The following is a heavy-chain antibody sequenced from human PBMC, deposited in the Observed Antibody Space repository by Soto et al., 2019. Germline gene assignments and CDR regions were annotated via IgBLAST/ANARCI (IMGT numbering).Heavy chain of an antibody. V-gene: IGHV3-23*01. J-gene: IGHJ4*02. Sequence: GGSLRLSCAASGFTFSSYAMSWVRQAPGKGLEWVSAISGGGGRTYYTDSVKGRFTISRDNSKNTLYLQMNSLRVEDTAVYYCAKVRPAIDYWGQGTLVTVSS. CDR2: ISGGGGRT. D-gene: IGHD2-2*01. CDR3: AKVRPAIDY. CDR1: GFTFSSYA.